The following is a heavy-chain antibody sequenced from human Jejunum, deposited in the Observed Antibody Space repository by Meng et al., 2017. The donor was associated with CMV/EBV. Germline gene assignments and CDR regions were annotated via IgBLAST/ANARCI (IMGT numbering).Heavy chain of an antibody. Sequence: YEFSFRDFTISGIRRAAEKRLQWVGSREQDGRAMYYADSVTARLTIARDNAENSLYLQMNSLRVEDTAVYYCARDTDFWSGSDYWGQGTLVTVSS. CDR2: REQDGRAM. V-gene: IGHV3-7*01. CDR3: ARDTDFWSGSDY. CDR1: EFSFRDFT. J-gene: IGHJ4*02. D-gene: IGHD3-3*01.